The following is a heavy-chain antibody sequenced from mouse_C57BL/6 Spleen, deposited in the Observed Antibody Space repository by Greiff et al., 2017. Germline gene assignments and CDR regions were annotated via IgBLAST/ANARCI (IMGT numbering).Heavy chain of an antibody. V-gene: IGHV3-6*01. J-gene: IGHJ4*01. D-gene: IGHD2-4*01. CDR2: ISYDGSN. Sequence: LVESGPGLVKPSQSLSLTCSVTGYSITSGYYWNWIRQFPGNKLEWMGYISYDGSNNYNPSLKNRISITRDTSKNQFFLKLNSVTTEDTATYYCAREEDSYDYPYYAMDYWGQGTSVTVSS. CDR3: AREEDSYDYPYYAMDY. CDR1: GYSITSGYY.